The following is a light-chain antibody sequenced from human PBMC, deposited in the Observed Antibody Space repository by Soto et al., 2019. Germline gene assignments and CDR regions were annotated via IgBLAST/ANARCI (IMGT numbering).Light chain of an antibody. CDR3: KSYDSSLTGYV. CDR1: SSNIGAGYD. J-gene: IGLJ1*01. Sequence: QSALTQPPSVSGAPGQRVTISCTGSSSNIGAGYDVHWYQQLPGTAPKLLIYGNSNRPSGVPDRFSGSKSGTSASLAITGLQAEDEADYYCKSYDSSLTGYVFGTGKKVTV. V-gene: IGLV1-40*01. CDR2: GNS.